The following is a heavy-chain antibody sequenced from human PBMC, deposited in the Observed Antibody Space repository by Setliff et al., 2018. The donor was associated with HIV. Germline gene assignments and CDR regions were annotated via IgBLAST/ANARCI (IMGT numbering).Heavy chain of an antibody. J-gene: IGHJ3*02. CDR2: IKSEADGGTT. V-gene: IGHV3-15*01. CDR1: GLTFANTW. D-gene: IGHD3-22*01. Sequence: ETLSLSCAASGLTFANTWMSWVRQTPGKGLEWVGRIKSEADGGTTDYAAPVQGRFTISRDDSKNSLYLQMNSLKVEDTAVYYCTRDTSRSDRSAFDIWGQGTKVTVSS. CDR3: TRDTSRSDRSAFDI.